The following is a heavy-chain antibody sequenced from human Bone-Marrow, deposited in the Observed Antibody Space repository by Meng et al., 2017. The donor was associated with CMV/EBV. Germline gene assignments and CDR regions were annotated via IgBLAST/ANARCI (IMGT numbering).Heavy chain of an antibody. D-gene: IGHD2-2*01. CDR2: IYPGDSDT. CDR3: ARVLGYCSSTSCTLVAEAGEFDY. CDR1: GYSFTIYW. Sequence: GGSLRLSCKGSGYSFTIYWIGWVRQMPGKGLEWMGIIYPGDSDTRYSPSFQGQVTVSADKSISTAYLQGSRLKASDTAMYDCARVLGYCSSTSCTLVAEAGEFDYWGQGPLVTVSS. V-gene: IGHV5-51*01. J-gene: IGHJ4*02.